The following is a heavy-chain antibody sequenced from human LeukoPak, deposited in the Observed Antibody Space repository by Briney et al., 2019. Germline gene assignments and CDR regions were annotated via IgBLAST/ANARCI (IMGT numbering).Heavy chain of an antibody. CDR1: GFIFSSYS. CDR3: VRASGSGSYPFDY. CDR2: VSGSSTI. Sequence: GGSLRLSCVASGFIFSSYSMNWVRQAPGKGLEWVSYVSGSSTIYYADSVKGRFTISRDNAKNPLYLQMNSLRDEDTAVYYCVRASGSGSYPFDYWGQGTLVTVSS. J-gene: IGHJ4*02. D-gene: IGHD3-10*01. V-gene: IGHV3-48*02.